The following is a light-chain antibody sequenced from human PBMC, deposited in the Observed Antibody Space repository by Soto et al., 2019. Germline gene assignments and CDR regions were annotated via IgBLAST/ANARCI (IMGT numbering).Light chain of an antibody. V-gene: IGKV3-15*01. CDR2: GAS. CDR3: QQYSSWQLT. J-gene: IGKJ4*01. Sequence: VLTQSLATLSVSPGERATLSCRASQNLRSSQACYQKKPGQAPRLLRYGASARATAIPGRLSGSGSGTEFTLTFCSLQSEDSAVYYCQQYSSWQLTFDGGTKVDIK. CDR1: QNLRSS.